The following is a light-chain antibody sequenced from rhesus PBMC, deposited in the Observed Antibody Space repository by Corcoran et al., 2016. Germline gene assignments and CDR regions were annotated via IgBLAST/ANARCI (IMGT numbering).Light chain of an antibody. V-gene: IGKV1-25*01. CDR2: KAS. J-gene: IGKJ4*01. CDR3: QHGYGTTLT. Sequence: DIQMTQSPSSLSASVGDRVTITCQASPGISNNLAWYQQKPGKVPKLLSYKASTLQSGVPSRFSGSGYWTDFTLTIRCLQHEGFATYDGQHGYGTTLTFGGGTKVELK. CDR1: PGISNN.